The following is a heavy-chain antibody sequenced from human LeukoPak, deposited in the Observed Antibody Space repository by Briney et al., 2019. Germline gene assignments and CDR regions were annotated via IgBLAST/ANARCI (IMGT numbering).Heavy chain of an antibody. D-gene: IGHD3-10*01. J-gene: IGHJ4*02. Sequence: SETLSLTCTVSGGSISSSSYYWGWIRQPPGKGLEWIGSIYYSGSTYYNPSLKSRVTISVDTSKNQFSLKLSSVTAADTAVYYCASPGGYGSGSYYGPFDYWGQGTLVTVSS. CDR1: GGSISSSSYY. CDR2: IYYSGST. CDR3: ASPGGYGSGSYYGPFDY. V-gene: IGHV4-39*07.